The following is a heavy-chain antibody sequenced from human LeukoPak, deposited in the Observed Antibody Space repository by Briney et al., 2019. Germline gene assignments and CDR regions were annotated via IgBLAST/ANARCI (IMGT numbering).Heavy chain of an antibody. CDR3: ARTVGTHRFDY. CDR2: IYYSGET. Sequence: ETLSLTCTVSGGPITSRRYYWGWIRQPPGKKLEWIGSIYYSGETHYNPSLHSRVVMSVDTSNNQFPLKLTSVTAPDTAVYYCARTVGTHRFDYWGQGTLVTVSS. CDR1: GGPITSRRYY. D-gene: IGHD4-23*01. V-gene: IGHV4-39*01. J-gene: IGHJ4*02.